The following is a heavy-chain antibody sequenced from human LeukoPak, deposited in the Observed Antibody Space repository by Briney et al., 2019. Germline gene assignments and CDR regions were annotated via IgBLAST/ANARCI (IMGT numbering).Heavy chain of an antibody. Sequence: PGRSLRLAWAAAGFTFSSYAIGWVRQAPGKWLEWVSAISGRGGSTYYADSVKGRFTISRDNSKNTLYLQMNSLRAEDTAVYYCAKYLITLVRGVIGYWGQGTLVTVSS. CDR2: ISGRGGST. J-gene: IGHJ4*02. V-gene: IGHV3-23*01. CDR1: GFTFSSYA. CDR3: AKYLITLVRGVIGY. D-gene: IGHD3-10*01.